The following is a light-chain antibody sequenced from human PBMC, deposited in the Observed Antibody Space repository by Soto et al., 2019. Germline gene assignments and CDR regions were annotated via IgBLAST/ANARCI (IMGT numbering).Light chain of an antibody. CDR2: GAS. CDR1: QSINTD. J-gene: IGKJ5*01. Sequence: EVVMTQSPATLSVSPGEGATLSCRASQSINTDLAWYQHNPAQAXKLPIYGASTRAIGVPARFSGIGSGTEFTLTIDSLQSDDFAVYDGQQYDNWPPITFGQGTRLEIK. V-gene: IGKV3-15*01. CDR3: QQYDNWPPIT.